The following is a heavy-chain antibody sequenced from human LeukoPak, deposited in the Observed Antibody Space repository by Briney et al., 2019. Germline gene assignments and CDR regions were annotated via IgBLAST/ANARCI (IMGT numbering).Heavy chain of an antibody. CDR3: ARGSGSSWYFYFDY. D-gene: IGHD6-13*01. Sequence: PGGSLRLSCAASGFTFSNYGMNWVRQAPGKGLEWVSYISSRSNTIYYADSVKGRFTISRDNAKNSVYLQMNSLRAEDTALYYCARGSGSSWYFYFDYWGQGTLVTVSS. CDR1: GFTFSNYG. CDR2: ISSRSNTI. V-gene: IGHV3-48*04. J-gene: IGHJ4*02.